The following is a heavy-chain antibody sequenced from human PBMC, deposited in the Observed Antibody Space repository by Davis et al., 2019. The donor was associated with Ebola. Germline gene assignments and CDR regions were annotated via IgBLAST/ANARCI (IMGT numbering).Heavy chain of an antibody. J-gene: IGHJ5*02. D-gene: IGHD2-21*01. CDR2: ISSSGSTI. CDR1: GFTFSSYA. CDR3: ARDPKIRGGVLNWFDP. V-gene: IGHV3-11*01. Sequence: GESLKISCAASGFTFSSYAMSWIRQAPGKGLEWVSYISSSGSTIFYADSVKGRFTISRDNAKNSLYLQMNSLRAEDTAVYYCARDPKIRGGVLNWFDPWGQGTLVTVSS.